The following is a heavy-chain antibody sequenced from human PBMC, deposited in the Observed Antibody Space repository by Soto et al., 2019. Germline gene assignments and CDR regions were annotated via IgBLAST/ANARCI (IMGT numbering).Heavy chain of an antibody. J-gene: IGHJ4*02. CDR3: AGRLTTAASIDY. Sequence: VQLVESGGGLIQPGGSLRLSCAASGFTVSNNHMTWVRQAAGKGLELVSFVHGGGSTSYADSVKGRFTISRDNPKNTLYLQMDSLRAEDTAIYYCAGRLTTAASIDYWGRGTLVTVSS. D-gene: IGHD3-16*01. CDR2: VHGGGST. V-gene: IGHV3-53*01. CDR1: GFTVSNNH.